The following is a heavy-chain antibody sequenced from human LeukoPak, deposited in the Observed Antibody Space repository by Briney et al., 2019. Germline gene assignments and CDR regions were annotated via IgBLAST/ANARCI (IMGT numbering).Heavy chain of an antibody. CDR3: ARDREDMITFVGVIDH. V-gene: IGHV4-39*07. CDR2: IYYSGST. J-gene: IGHJ5*02. D-gene: IGHD3-16*01. CDR1: GGSISGSHHY. Sequence: SETLSLTCSVSGGSISGSHHYWGWIRQPPGKGLEWIGSIYYSGSTYYNPSLKSRVTISVDTSKNQFSLKLSSVTAADTAVYYCARDREDMITFVGVIDHWGQGTLVTVSS.